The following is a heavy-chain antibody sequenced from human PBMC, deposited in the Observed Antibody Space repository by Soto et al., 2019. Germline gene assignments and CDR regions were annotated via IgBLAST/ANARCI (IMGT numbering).Heavy chain of an antibody. CDR1: GFTFSSYW. J-gene: IGHJ3*02. CDR3: AIFGGVIVIPDDAFDI. Sequence: GGSLRLSCAASGFTFSSYWMHWVRQAPGKGLVWVSRINSDGSSTSYADSVKGRFTISRDNAKNTLYLQMNSLRAEDTAVYYCAIFGGVIVIPDDAFDIWGQGTMVTVSS. V-gene: IGHV3-74*01. CDR2: INSDGSST. D-gene: IGHD3-16*02.